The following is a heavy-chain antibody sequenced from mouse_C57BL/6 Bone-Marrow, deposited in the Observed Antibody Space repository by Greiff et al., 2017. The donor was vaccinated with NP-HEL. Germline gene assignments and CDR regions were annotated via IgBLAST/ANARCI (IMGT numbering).Heavy chain of an antibody. CDR1: GYTFTSYW. V-gene: IGHV1-52*01. D-gene: IGHD1-1*01. J-gene: IGHJ1*03. Sequence: QVQLQQPGAELVKPGASVKVSCKASGYTFTSYWMHWVKQRPIQGLEWIGNIDPSDSETHYNQKFKDKATLTVDKSSSTAYMQLSSLTSEDSAVYYCASFPLITTVPVDVWGTGTTVTVSS. CDR3: ASFPLITTVPVDV. CDR2: IDPSDSET.